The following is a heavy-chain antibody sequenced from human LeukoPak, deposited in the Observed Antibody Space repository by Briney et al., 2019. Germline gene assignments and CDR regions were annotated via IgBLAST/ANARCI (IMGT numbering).Heavy chain of an antibody. V-gene: IGHV3-21*01. D-gene: IGHD7-27*01. Sequence: GGSLRLSCAASGFTFSSYSMNWVRQAPGKGLEWVSSISSSSSYIYYADSVKGRFTISRDNAKNSLHLQMNSLRADDTAVYYCARDHKDWGVFDYWGQGTLVTVSS. J-gene: IGHJ4*02. CDR1: GFTFSSYS. CDR3: ARDHKDWGVFDY. CDR2: ISSSSSYI.